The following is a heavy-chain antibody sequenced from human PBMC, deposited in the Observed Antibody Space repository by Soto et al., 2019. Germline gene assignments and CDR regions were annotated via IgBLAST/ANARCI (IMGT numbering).Heavy chain of an antibody. D-gene: IGHD5-12*01. Sequence: EVKLLQSGGGLVQPGGSLRLSCTTSGFTFSNYALSWVRQTPGKGLEWVSGISWNSGSIGYADSVKGRFTISRDNAKNSLYLQRNSLRAEDTALYYCAKGPRIVATIHGLMDVWGQGTTVTVSS. CDR3: AKGPRIVATIHGLMDV. CDR2: ISWNSGSI. J-gene: IGHJ6*02. CDR1: GFTFSNYA. V-gene: IGHV3-9*01.